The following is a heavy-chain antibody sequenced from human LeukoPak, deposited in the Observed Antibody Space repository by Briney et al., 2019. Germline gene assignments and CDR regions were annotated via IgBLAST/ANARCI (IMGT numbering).Heavy chain of an antibody. CDR2: IYYSGST. D-gene: IGHD6-19*01. V-gene: IGHV4-39*01. CDR1: GGSISSSSYY. CDR3: ARPSPGYSSGWYPFDY. Sequence: SETLSLTCTVSGGSISSSSYYWGWIRQPPGKGLEWIGSIYYSGSTYYNPSLKSRVTISVDTSKNQFSLKLSSVTAADTAVYYCARPSPGYSSGWYPFDYWGQGTLVTVSS. J-gene: IGHJ4*02.